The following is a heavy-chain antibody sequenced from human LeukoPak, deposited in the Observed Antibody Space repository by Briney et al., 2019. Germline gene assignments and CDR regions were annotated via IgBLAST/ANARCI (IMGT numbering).Heavy chain of an antibody. V-gene: IGHV3-7*03. J-gene: IGHJ4*02. D-gene: IGHD5-12*01. CDR2: IKKDGSET. Sequence: PGGSLRLSCAASGFTFSTSWMSWVRQVPGTGLEWVANIKKDGSETYYVDSVKGRFTISRDNAKNSLYLQMNSLRAEDTAMYYCARGRYSGTTYYFDYWGQGTLVTVSS. CDR3: ARGRYSGTTYYFDY. CDR1: GFTFSTSW.